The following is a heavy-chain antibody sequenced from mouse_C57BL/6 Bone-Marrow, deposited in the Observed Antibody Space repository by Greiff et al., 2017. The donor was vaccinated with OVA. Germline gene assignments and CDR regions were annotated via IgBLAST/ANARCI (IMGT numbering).Heavy chain of an antibody. D-gene: IGHD4-1*02. CDR1: GFTFSDYG. Sequence: EVKLVESGGGLVKPGGSLKLSCAASGFTFSDYGMHWVRQAPEKGLEWVAYISSGSSTIYYADTVKGRFTISRDNAKNTLFLQMTSLRSEDTAMYYCATTGNYAMDYWGQGTSVTVSS. J-gene: IGHJ4*01. V-gene: IGHV5-17*01. CDR3: ATTGNYAMDY. CDR2: ISSGSSTI.